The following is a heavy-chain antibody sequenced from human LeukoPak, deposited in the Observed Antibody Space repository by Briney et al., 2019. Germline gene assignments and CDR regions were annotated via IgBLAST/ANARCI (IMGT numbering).Heavy chain of an antibody. D-gene: IGHD6-13*01. CDR2: ISSSGTSI. Sequence: GVPLTLSCTASIHPFNRYNVIGPRQAPGKGLEWVSYISSSGTSIYYAASVKGRFTISRDNAKNSLYLRMNSLTDEDTAVYYCARDRGSWFKNYWGQGTLVTVSS. V-gene: IGHV3-48*02. J-gene: IGHJ4*02. CDR1: IHPFNRYN. CDR3: ARDRGSWFKNY.